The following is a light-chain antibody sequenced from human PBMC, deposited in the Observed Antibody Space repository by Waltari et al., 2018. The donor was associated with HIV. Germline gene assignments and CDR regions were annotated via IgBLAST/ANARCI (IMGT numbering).Light chain of an antibody. CDR2: EVS. CDR3: SSYAGSNNLYV. J-gene: IGLJ1*01. CDR1: SSDVGGYNN. V-gene: IGLV2-8*01. Sequence: QSALTQPPSASGSPGQSVTISCTGTSSDVGGYNNVPWYQQHPGKAPKLMIYEVSKRPSGVPDRFSGSKSGNTASLTVSGLQAEDEADYYCSSYAGSNNLYVFGTGTKVTVL.